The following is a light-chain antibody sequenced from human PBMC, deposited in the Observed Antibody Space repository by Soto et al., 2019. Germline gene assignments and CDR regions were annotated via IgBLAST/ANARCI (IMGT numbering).Light chain of an antibody. CDR1: QSVSSD. Sequence: EIVMTQSPATLSVSPGERATLSCRASQSVSSDLAWFQQKPGQPPRLLIYGASTRATGIPARFSGSGSGTEFTLTISSLQSEDFAVYYWQQYKLWYTFAQGTKLEIK. CDR3: QQYKLWYT. CDR2: GAS. J-gene: IGKJ2*01. V-gene: IGKV3-15*01.